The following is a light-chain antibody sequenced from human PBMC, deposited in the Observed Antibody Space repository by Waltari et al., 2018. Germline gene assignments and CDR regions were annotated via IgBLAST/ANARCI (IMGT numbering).Light chain of an antibody. CDR2: PDN. Sequence: SYELTQPPSVSVSPGQTASITCSGDKLGNKYACWYQQKPGQSPVLVIYPDNRRPSGIPERFSGSNSGNTATLTISGTQAMDEADYFCQAWDSITVVFGGGTKLTVL. CDR1: KLGNKY. V-gene: IGLV3-1*01. J-gene: IGLJ2*01. CDR3: QAWDSITVV.